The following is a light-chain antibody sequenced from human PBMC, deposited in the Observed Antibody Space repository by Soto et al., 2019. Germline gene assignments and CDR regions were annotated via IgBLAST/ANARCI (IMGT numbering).Light chain of an antibody. CDR2: EVS. J-gene: IGLJ1*01. CDR1: SSDVGSYNL. Sequence: QSVLTQPASVSGSPGQSITISCTGTSSDVGSYNLVSWYQQHPGKAPKLMIYEVSKRPSGVSNRFSGSKSGNTASLTISGLQAEDEADYYCCSYAGSSTGYVFGTRTKLTVL. CDR3: CSYAGSSTGYV. V-gene: IGLV2-23*02.